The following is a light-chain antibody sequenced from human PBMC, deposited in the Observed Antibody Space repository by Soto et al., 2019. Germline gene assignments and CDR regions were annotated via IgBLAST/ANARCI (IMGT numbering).Light chain of an antibody. CDR2: GAS. J-gene: IGKJ1*01. CDR3: QQYYSYPRT. V-gene: IGKV1-8*01. CDR1: QGISSY. Sequence: AIRMTQSPSTFSASTGDRVTITCRASQGISSYLAWYQQKPGKAPNLLIYGASTLQTGVPSRFSGSGSGTDFTLTISSLRSEDFAAYYCQQYYSYPRTFGQGTKVDIK.